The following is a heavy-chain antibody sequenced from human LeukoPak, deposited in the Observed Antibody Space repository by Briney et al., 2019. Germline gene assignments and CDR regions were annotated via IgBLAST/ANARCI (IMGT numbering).Heavy chain of an antibody. CDR2: IYSGGST. Sequence: PGGSLRLSCAASGFTFSSYAMSWVRQAPGKGLEWVSVIYSGGSTYYADSVKGRFTISRDNSKNTLYLQMNSLRAEDTAVYYCARVKKTHTGFDYWGQGTLVTVSS. V-gene: IGHV3-66*01. J-gene: IGHJ4*02. CDR1: GFTFSSYA. D-gene: IGHD4-17*01. CDR3: ARVKKTHTGFDY.